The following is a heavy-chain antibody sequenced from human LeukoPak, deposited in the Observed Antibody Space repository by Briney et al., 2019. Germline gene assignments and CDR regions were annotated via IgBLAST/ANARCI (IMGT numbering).Heavy chain of an antibody. CDR3: ARDSYDYGDYPLGP. D-gene: IGHD4-17*01. CDR1: GFTFSSYA. V-gene: IGHV3-30-3*01. J-gene: IGHJ5*02. CDR2: ISYDGSNK. Sequence: GGSLRLSCAASGFTFSSYAMHWVRQAPGKGLERVAVISYDGSNKYYADSVKGRFTISRDNSKNTLYLQMNSLRAEDTAVYYCARDSYDYGDYPLGPWGQGTLVTVSS.